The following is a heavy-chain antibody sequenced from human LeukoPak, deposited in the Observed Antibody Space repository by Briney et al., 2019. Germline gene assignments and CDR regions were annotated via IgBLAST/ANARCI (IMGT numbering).Heavy chain of an antibody. V-gene: IGHV3-23*01. CDR1: GFTFSAYA. CDR3: AKDRWLPLKAAFDI. CDR2: ISGTGANT. D-gene: IGHD5-24*01. J-gene: IGHJ3*02. Sequence: GVSLRLSCAASGFTFSAYAMSWVRQAPGKGLEWGSTISGTGANTYCADSVKGRFTISRDNSKNTLYLQMNSLRAEDTAVYYCAKDRWLPLKAAFDIWGQGTLVTVSS.